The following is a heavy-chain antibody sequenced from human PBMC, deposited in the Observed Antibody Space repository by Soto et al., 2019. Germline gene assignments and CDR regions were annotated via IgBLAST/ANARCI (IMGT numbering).Heavy chain of an antibody. CDR2: INAGDGNT. Sequence: ASVNVSCKASGYTFTAYGVHWVRQAPGQRLEWMGWINAGDGNTQYSQKLQGRVTFTRDTSATTAYMELSSLRSEDTAVYYCARARHGVGATPGPFWGQGTLVNVSS. CDR1: GYTFTAYG. D-gene: IGHD1-26*01. V-gene: IGHV1-3*01. CDR3: ARARHGVGATPGPF. J-gene: IGHJ4*02.